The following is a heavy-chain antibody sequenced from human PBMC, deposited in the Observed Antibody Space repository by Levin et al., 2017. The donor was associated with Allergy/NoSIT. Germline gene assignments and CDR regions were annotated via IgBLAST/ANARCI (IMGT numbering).Heavy chain of an antibody. CDR2: ISGNGRST. V-gene: IGHV3-23*01. D-gene: IGHD3-22*01. CDR3: AKGHYYESSGFLYKSDAFDI. CDR1: GFTFSSYG. Sequence: GGSLRLSCAASGFTFSSYGMSWVRQAPGKGLEWVSTISGNGRSTYYGDSVKGRFTISRDNPKNTLYLQVSSLRADDTAVYYCAKGHYYESSGFLYKSDAFDIWGQGTMVTVSS. J-gene: IGHJ3*02.